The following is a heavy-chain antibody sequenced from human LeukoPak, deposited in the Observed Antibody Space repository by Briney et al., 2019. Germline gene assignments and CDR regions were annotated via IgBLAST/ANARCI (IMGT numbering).Heavy chain of an antibody. CDR3: ARSVEGAFDF. CDR1: GFTFSPYS. Sequence: GGSLRLSCAASGFTFSPYSMNWIRQAPGKGLEWVSYITGSSNRIHYADSVRGRFTISRDNAMNSLHLQMNSLRDEDTAMYYCARSVEGAFDFWGQGTLVTVSS. D-gene: IGHD6-19*01. CDR2: ITGSSNRI. J-gene: IGHJ4*02. V-gene: IGHV3-48*02.